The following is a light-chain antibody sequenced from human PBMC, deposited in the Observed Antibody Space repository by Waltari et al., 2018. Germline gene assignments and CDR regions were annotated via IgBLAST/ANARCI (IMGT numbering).Light chain of an antibody. Sequence: DIQMTQSPSTLSASVGDRVIITCRASQSISNLLAWYQQKPGQAPNLLIYLASHLQSGVPSRFSGSGSGTEFNLTISCLQPDDFATYYCQQYNTYSGWTFGQGTKVEIK. CDR2: LAS. CDR3: QQYNTYSGWT. V-gene: IGKV1-5*03. CDR1: QSISNL. J-gene: IGKJ1*01.